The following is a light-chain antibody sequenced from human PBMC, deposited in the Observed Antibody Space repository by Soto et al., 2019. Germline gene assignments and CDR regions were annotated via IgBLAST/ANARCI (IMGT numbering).Light chain of an antibody. V-gene: IGKV3-11*01. CDR2: DAS. Sequence: EIVLTQSPATLSLSPGERATLSCRASQSVSSYLAWYQQKPGQAPRLLVYDASTRATGIPARFSGSGSGTDFTLSISSLEPEDFAVYFYQQRSDWPLIFGGGTKVEIK. CDR1: QSVSSY. J-gene: IGKJ4*01. CDR3: QQRSDWPLI.